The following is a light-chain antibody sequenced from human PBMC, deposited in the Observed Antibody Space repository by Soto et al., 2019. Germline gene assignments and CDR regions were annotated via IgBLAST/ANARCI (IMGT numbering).Light chain of an antibody. CDR2: DVT. J-gene: IGLJ2*01. Sequence: SALTQPASVSGSPGQSITISCAGTSSDVGGYNYVSWYQQHLGKAPRLMIYDVTNRPSGVSNRFSGSKSGNTASLTISGLQAEDEADYYCSSYTSSSSLVVFGGGTKLTVL. CDR1: SSDVGGYNY. CDR3: SSYTSSSSLVV. V-gene: IGLV2-14*01.